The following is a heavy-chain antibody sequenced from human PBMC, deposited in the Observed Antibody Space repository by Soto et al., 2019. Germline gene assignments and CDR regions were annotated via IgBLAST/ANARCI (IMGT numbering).Heavy chain of an antibody. J-gene: IGHJ3*01. CDR3: ARDLGVVVVVTTNIDAFDF. CDR1: GFTFSSYW. V-gene: IGHV3-7*01. D-gene: IGHD3-22*01. CDR2: IKQDGSEK. Sequence: RGSLRLSCAASGFTFSSYWMSWVRQAPGKGLEWVANIKQDGSEKYYVDSVKGRFTISRDNAKNSLYLQMNSLRAEDTAVYYCARDLGVVVVVTTNIDAFDFCGQGSMVTV.